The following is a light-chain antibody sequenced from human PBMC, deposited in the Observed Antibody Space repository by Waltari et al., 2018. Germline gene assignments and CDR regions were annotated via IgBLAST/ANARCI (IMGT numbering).Light chain of an antibody. J-gene: IGLJ1*01. Sequence: SYVLTQPPSVSVAPGQTSRITCAGNRFGRQNVHCYQQKTGQAPVLVVYDESDRPSGIPDRFSGSNSENTATLTISRVEGGDEADYYCHVWDTSSNHYVFGSGTKVTVL. CDR1: RFGRQN. CDR2: DES. CDR3: HVWDTSSNHYV. V-gene: IGLV3-21*02.